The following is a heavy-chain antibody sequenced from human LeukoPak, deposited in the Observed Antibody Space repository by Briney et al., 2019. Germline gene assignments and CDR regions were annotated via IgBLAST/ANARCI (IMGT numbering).Heavy chain of an antibody. Sequence: ASVKVSCKASGYTFTSYYMHWVRQAPGQGLEWMGIINPSGGSTSYAQKFQGRVTMTRDTSTSSVYMELSSLRSEDTAVYYCAREGPPYYDFWSGHYLNWFDPWGQGTLVTVSS. D-gene: IGHD3-3*01. CDR3: AREGPPYYDFWSGHYLNWFDP. CDR1: GYTFTSYY. J-gene: IGHJ5*02. CDR2: INPSGGST. V-gene: IGHV1-46*03.